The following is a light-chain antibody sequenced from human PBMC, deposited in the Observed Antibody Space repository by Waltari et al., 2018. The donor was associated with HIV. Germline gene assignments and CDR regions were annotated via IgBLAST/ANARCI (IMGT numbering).Light chain of an antibody. V-gene: IGKV3-20*01. CDR1: QSVGSRS. Sequence: EIVLTQSPGPLSLSPGERTTLSCRASQSVGSRSLAWYQQKPGQAPRLLIYGASTRATGIPDRFSGSGSGTDFTLTISRLVPEDFAVYYCQQYATSTYTFGQGTRLEI. CDR2: GAS. J-gene: IGKJ2*01. CDR3: QQYATSTYT.